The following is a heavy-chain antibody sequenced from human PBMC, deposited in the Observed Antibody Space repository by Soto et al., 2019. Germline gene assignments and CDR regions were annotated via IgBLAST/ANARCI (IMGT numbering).Heavy chain of an antibody. Sequence: GGSLRLSCAASGFTFSSYGMHWVRQAPGKGLEWVALISYDGSNKYYADSVRGRFTISRDNSRNTLYLQMNGLRAEDTAVYYCAKGVGYGMDVWGQGTTVTVS. CDR1: GFTFSSYG. V-gene: IGHV3-30*18. J-gene: IGHJ6*02. CDR3: AKGVGYGMDV. CDR2: ISYDGSNK.